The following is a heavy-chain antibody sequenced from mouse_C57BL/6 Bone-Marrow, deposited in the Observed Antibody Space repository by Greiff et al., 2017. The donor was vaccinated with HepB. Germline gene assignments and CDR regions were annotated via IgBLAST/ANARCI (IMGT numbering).Heavy chain of an antibody. J-gene: IGHJ3*01. CDR1: GYTFTSYW. CDR2: IYPSDSET. CDR3: AREGIPAGFAY. Sequence: QVQLQQSGADLVRPGSSVKLSCKASGYTFTSYWMDWVKQRPGQGLEWIGNIYPSDSETHYNQKFKDKATLTVDKSSSTAYMQLSSLTSEDSAIYYCAREGIPAGFAYWGQGTLVTVSA. V-gene: IGHV1-61*01.